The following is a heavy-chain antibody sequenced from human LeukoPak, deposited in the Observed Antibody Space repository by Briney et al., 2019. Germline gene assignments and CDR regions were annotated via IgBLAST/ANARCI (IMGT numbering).Heavy chain of an antibody. Sequence: GGSLRLSCVASAFSDKSNYMSWVRQAPGKGLEWVSSISGPGDHTCYAESVKGRFTISRDNSKNTLYLQMSSLRAEDTAVYYCAREQEGGISDYWGQGNLVTVSS. D-gene: IGHD3-16*02. CDR2: ISGPGDHT. CDR3: AREQEGGISDY. V-gene: IGHV3-53*01. CDR1: AFSDKSNY. J-gene: IGHJ4*02.